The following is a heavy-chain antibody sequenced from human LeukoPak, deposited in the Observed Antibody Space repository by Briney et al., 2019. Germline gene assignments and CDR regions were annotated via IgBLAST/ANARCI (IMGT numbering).Heavy chain of an antibody. CDR3: ARHRAGYIIY. Sequence: SETLSLTCAVYGGSFSGYYWSWIRQPPGKGLEWIGEINHSGSTNYNPSLKSRVTISVDTSKNQFSLKLSSVTAADTAVYYCARHRAGYIIYWGQGTLVTVSS. J-gene: IGHJ4*02. CDR2: INHSGST. D-gene: IGHD3-16*02. CDR1: GGSFSGYY. V-gene: IGHV4-34*01.